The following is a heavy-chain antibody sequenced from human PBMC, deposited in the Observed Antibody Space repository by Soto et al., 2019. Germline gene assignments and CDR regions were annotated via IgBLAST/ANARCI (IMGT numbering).Heavy chain of an antibody. V-gene: IGHV1-69*13. J-gene: IGHJ6*02. CDR1: GGTFSRYA. CDR3: ARGGYSYGYTTYYYYDMDV. D-gene: IGHD5-18*01. CDR2: IIPIFGTA. Sequence: SVKVSRKPCGGTFSRYAISWVRQAPGQGLEWMGGIIPIFGTANYAQKFQGRVTITADESTSTAYMELSSLRSEDTAVYYCARGGYSYGYTTYYYYDMDVWGQGTTVTVSS.